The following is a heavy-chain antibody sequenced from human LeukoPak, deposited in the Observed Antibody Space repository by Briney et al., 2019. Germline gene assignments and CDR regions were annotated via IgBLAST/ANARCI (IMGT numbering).Heavy chain of an antibody. D-gene: IGHD5-24*01. CDR3: AKDDGWLQYNY. V-gene: IGHV3-30*02. Sequence: GGSLRLSCAASGFTFSSYGMHWVRQAPGKGLEWVAFIPYDGSYKYYADSVKGRFTISRDNSKNTVYLQMNSLRAEDTAVYYCAKDDGWLQYNYWGQGTLVTVSS. CDR1: GFTFSSYG. J-gene: IGHJ4*02. CDR2: IPYDGSYK.